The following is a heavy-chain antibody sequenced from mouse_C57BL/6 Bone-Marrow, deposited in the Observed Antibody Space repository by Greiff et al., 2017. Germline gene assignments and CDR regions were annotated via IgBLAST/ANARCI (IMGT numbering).Heavy chain of an antibody. CDR2: IYPGGGYT. CDR3: ARCYDGYYFYAMDY. D-gene: IGHD2-3*01. J-gene: IGHJ4*01. CDR1: GYTFTNYW. V-gene: IGHV1-63*01. Sequence: VQLQQSGAELVRPGTSVKMSCKASGYTFTNYWIGWAKQRPGHGLEWIGDIYPGGGYTNYNEKFKGKATLTADKSSSTAYMQFSSLTSEDSAIYYCARCYDGYYFYAMDYWGQGTSVTGSS.